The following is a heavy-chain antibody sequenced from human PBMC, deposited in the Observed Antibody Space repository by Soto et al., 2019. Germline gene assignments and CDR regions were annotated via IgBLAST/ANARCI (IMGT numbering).Heavy chain of an antibody. CDR1: GFTFSSYA. D-gene: IGHD5-12*01. CDR2: ISYDGSNK. CDR3: ATGGVEMATIGDFDY. V-gene: IGHV3-30-3*01. Sequence: ESGGGVVQPGRSLRLSCAASGFTFSSYAMHWVRQAPGKGLEWVAVISYDGSNKYYADSVKGRFTISRDNSKNTLYLQMNSLRAEDTAVYYCATGGVEMATIGDFDYWGQGTLVTVSS. J-gene: IGHJ4*02.